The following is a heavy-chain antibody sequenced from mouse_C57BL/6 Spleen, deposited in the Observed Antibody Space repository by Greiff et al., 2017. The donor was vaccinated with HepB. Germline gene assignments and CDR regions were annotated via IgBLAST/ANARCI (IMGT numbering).Heavy chain of an antibody. CDR1: GYAFSSSW. Sequence: VQLQQSGPELVKPGASVKISCKASGYAFSSSWMNWVKQRPGKGLEWIGRIYPGDGDTNYNGKFKGKATLTADKSSSTAYMQLSSLTSEDSAVYFCARGGYFDVWGKGTTVTVSS. V-gene: IGHV1-82*01. J-gene: IGHJ1*03. CDR2: IYPGDGDT. CDR3: ARGGYFDV.